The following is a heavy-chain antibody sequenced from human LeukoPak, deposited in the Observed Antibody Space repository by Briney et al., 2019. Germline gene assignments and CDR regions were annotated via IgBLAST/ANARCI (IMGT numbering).Heavy chain of an antibody. J-gene: IGHJ3*02. CDR1: GGSISSGGYY. D-gene: IGHD3-9*01. CDR3: ARYILTGQYSGTNDAFDI. Sequence: SETLSLTCTVSGGSISSGGYYWSWIRQHPGKGLEWIGYIYYSGSTYYNPSLKSRVTISVDTSKNQFSLKLSSVTAADTAVYYCARYILTGQYSGTNDAFDIWGQGTMVTVSS. V-gene: IGHV4-31*03. CDR2: IYYSGST.